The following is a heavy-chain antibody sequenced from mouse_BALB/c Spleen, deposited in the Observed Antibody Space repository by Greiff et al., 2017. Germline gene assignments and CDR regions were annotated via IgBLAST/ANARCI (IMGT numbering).Heavy chain of an antibody. V-gene: IGHV1-4*01. CDR2: INPSSGYT. Sequence: VKLQESGAELARPGASVKMSCKASGYTFTSYTMHWVKQRPGQGLEWIGYINPSSGYTNYNQKFKDKATLTADKSSSTAYMQLSSLTSEDSAVYYCARSGGYTGYAMDYWGQGTSVTVSS. CDR3: ARSGGYTGYAMDY. CDR1: GYTFTSYT. D-gene: IGHD3-2*02. J-gene: IGHJ4*01.